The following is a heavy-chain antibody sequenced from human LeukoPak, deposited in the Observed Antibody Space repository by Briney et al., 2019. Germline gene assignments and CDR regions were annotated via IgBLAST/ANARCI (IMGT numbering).Heavy chain of an antibody. CDR2: ISASGGST. J-gene: IGHJ4*02. CDR3: AKVTRFLMYYFDY. V-gene: IGHV3-23*01. D-gene: IGHD2/OR15-2a*01. Sequence: QAGGSLRLSCAASGFTFSNYWMHWVRQAPGKGLEWVSTISASGGSTYYADSVKGRFTISRDSSKNTLYLQMNSLRAEDTAVYYCAKVTRFLMYYFDYWGQGTLVTVSS. CDR1: GFTFSNYW.